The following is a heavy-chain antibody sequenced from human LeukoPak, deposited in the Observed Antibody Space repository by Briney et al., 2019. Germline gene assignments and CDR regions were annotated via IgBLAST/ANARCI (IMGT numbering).Heavy chain of an antibody. CDR1: GGTFSSYD. J-gene: IGHJ4*02. CDR3: ARGMGYSNYSFDY. V-gene: IGHV1-69*04. D-gene: IGHD4-11*01. Sequence: GASVKVSCKASGGTFSSYDISWVRQAPGQGLEWMGRIIPIFGIANYAQKFQGRVTITADKSTSTAYMELSSLRSEDTAVYYCARGMGYSNYSFDYWGQGTLVTVSS. CDR2: IIPIFGIA.